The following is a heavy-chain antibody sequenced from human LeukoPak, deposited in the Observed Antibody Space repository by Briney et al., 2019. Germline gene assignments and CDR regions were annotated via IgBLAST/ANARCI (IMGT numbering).Heavy chain of an antibody. CDR3: ARAHNDHGDYSLGY. Sequence: GGSLRLPCAASGFTFSTYWMHWVRQAPGKGLVWVSRINSDGSSTSYADSVKGRFTISRDNAKNTLYLQMNSLRAEDTAVYCCARAHNDHGDYSLGYWGQGTLVTVSS. J-gene: IGHJ4*02. CDR2: INSDGSST. CDR1: GFTFSTYW. V-gene: IGHV3-74*01. D-gene: IGHD4-17*01.